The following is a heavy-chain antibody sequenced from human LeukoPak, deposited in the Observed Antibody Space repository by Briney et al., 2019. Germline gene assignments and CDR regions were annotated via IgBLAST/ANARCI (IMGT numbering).Heavy chain of an antibody. CDR3: AKKDYAGFH. J-gene: IGHJ4*02. Sequence: GGSLRLSCAASGFTFSDYAMSWVRQAPGKGLEWLSTISTGDTTYSADPVKGRFTISRDISKSTLYLQMNSVGVGDTAVYYCAKKDYAGFHWGQGTLVAVSS. D-gene: IGHD4-17*01. CDR2: ISTGDTT. V-gene: IGHV3-23*01. CDR1: GFTFSDYA.